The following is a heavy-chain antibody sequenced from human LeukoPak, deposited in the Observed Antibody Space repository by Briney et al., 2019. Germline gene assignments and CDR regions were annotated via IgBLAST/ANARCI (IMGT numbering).Heavy chain of an antibody. CDR1: GGSISSYY. V-gene: IGHV4-59*12. J-gene: IGHJ3*02. D-gene: IGHD1-26*01. Sequence: SETLSLTCTVSGGSISSYYWSWLRQPPGKGLEWIAYIYYSGSTNYNPSLKSRVTISVDTSKNQFSLKLSSVTAADTAVYYCARLSGSYQYAFDIWGQGTMVTASS. CDR3: ARLSGSYQYAFDI. CDR2: IYYSGST.